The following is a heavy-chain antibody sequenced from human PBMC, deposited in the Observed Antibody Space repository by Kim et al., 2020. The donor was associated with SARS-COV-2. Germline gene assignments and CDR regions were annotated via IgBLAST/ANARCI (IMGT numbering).Heavy chain of an antibody. J-gene: IGHJ4*02. V-gene: IGHV3-7*01. CDR2: RET. Sequence: RETYYVDSVKGRFTISGDNAKNSLYLQMNSLRAEDTAVYYCAREEPAHGHWGQGTLVTVSS. CDR3: AREEPAHGH.